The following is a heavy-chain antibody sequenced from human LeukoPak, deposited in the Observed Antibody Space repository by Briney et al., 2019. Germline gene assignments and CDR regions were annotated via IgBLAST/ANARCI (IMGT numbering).Heavy chain of an antibody. CDR3: ARGGYYDSSGYSYYFDY. V-gene: IGHV4-4*07. D-gene: IGHD3-22*01. CDR2: IYTSGST. Sequence: PSETLSLTCTVSGGSISSYYWSWIRQPPGKGLEWIGRIYTSGSTNYNPSLKSRVTMSVDTSKNQFSLKLSSVTAADTAVYYCARGGYYDSSGYSYYFDYWGQGTLVTVSS. J-gene: IGHJ4*02. CDR1: GGSISSYY.